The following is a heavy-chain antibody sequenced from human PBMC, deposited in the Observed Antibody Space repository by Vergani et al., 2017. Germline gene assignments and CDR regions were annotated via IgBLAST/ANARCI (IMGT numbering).Heavy chain of an antibody. J-gene: IGHJ4*02. Sequence: EVQLVESGGGLVQPGRSLRLSCAASGFTFSSYAMSWVRQAPGKGLEWVSAISGSGGSTYYADSVKGRFTISRDNSKNTLYLQMNSLRAEDTAVYYCALGGFGELSTFDYWGQGTLVTVSS. V-gene: IGHV3-23*04. D-gene: IGHD3-10*01. CDR2: ISGSGGST. CDR1: GFTFSSYA. CDR3: ALGGFGELSTFDY.